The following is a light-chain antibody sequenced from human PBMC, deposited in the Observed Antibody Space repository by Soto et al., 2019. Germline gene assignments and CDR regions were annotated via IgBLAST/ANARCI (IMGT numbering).Light chain of an antibody. CDR2: DAS. J-gene: IGKJ1*01. Sequence: DIQMTHSPSTLSASVGDIVTITCRASQSISSWLAWYQQKPGKAPKLLIYDASSLESGVPSRFSGSGSGTEFTLTISSLQPDDFATYYCKQYNSYSTFGQGTKVDIK. CDR1: QSISSW. CDR3: KQYNSYST. V-gene: IGKV1-5*01.